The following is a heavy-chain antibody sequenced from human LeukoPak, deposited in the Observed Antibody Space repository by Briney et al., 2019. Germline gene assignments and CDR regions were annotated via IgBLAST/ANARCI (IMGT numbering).Heavy chain of an antibody. CDR3: ARDFVAARQEKEYYYYYYMDV. Sequence: PGGSLRLSCAASGFTFSSYGMHWVRQAPGKGLEWVAVIWYDGSNKYYADSVKGRFTISRDNSKNTLYLQMNSLRAEDTAVYYCARDFVAARQEKEYYYYYYMDVWGKGTTVNVSS. D-gene: IGHD6-6*01. J-gene: IGHJ6*03. V-gene: IGHV3-33*01. CDR2: IWYDGSNK. CDR1: GFTFSSYG.